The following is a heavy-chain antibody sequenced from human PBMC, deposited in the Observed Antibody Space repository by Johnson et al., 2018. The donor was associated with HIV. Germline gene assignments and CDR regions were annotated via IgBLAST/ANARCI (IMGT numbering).Heavy chain of an antibody. CDR2: ISGSGGST. J-gene: IGHJ3*02. CDR3: AAVALPMYWYDAFDI. D-gene: IGHD6-13*01. CDR1: GFTFSSYA. Sequence: VQLVESGGGVVRPGESLTLSCAASGFTFSSYAMSWVRQAPGKGLEWVSAISGSGGSTYYADSVKGRFTISRDNSKNTLYLQMNSLRAEDTAVYYCAAVALPMYWYDAFDIWGQGTMVTVSS. V-gene: IGHV3-23*04.